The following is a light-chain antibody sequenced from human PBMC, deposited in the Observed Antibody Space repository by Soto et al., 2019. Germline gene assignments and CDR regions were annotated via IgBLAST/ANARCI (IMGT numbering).Light chain of an antibody. V-gene: IGLV1-44*01. Sequence: QSVLTQPPSASGTPGQRVTISCSGSSPNIGSNAVNWYQQLPGTAPKLLIYNNNQRPSGVPDRFSGSRSGTSASLAISGLQSDAEADYYCAAWDDSLNGYVFGTGTKVTVL. CDR1: SPNIGSNA. CDR3: AAWDDSLNGYV. CDR2: NNN. J-gene: IGLJ1*01.